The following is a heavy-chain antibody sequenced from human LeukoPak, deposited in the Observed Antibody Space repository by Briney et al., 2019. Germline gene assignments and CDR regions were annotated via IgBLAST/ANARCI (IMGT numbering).Heavy chain of an antibody. V-gene: IGHV1-69*06. CDR3: ARFQTTSIVDDAFDI. D-gene: IGHD4-17*01. CDR2: IIPIFGTA. J-gene: IGHJ3*02. Sequence: ASVKVSCKASGGTFSSYAISWVRQAPGQGLEWMGGIIPIFGTANYAQKFQGRVTITADKATSTAYMELSSLRSEDTAVYYCARFQTTSIVDDAFDIWGQGTMVTVSS. CDR1: GGTFSSYA.